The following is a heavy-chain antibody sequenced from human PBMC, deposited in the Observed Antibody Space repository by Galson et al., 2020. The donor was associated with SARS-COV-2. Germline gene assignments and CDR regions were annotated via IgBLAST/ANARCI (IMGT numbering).Heavy chain of an antibody. V-gene: IGHV4-31*03. D-gene: IGHD2-2*02. J-gene: IGHJ6*02. CDR1: GDSISSGGYY. CDR3: ARDGITGYNGMDV. Sequence: SETLSLTCTASGDSISSGGYYWSWIRQLPGKGLEWIGYIYYTGKTYYNPSLKSRVTMSADTSKNQFSLKLSSVTAADTAVYYCARDGITGYNGMDVWGPGTTVAVSS. CDR2: IYYTGKT.